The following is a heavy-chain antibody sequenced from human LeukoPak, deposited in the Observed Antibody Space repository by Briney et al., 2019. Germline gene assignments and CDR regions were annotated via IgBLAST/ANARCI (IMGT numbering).Heavy chain of an antibody. J-gene: IGHJ6*02. CDR3: AGEIVSSYYYNGMDV. D-gene: IGHD5/OR15-5a*01. CDR1: GGSISSGGYY. V-gene: IGHV4-31*03. Sequence: KPSETLSLTCTVSGGSISSGGYYWSWIRQHPGKGLEWIGYIYYSGSTYYNPSLKSRVTISVDTSKNQFSLKLSSVTAADTAVYFCAGEIVSSYYYNGMDVWGQGTTVTVSS. CDR2: IYYSGST.